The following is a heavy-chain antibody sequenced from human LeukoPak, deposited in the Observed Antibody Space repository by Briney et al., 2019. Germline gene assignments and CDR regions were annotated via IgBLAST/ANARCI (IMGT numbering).Heavy chain of an antibody. CDR3: AKAPSDSLYYGMDV. V-gene: IGHV3-30*18. J-gene: IGHJ6*02. D-gene: IGHD2-21*02. CDR1: GFTFSSYG. Sequence: GGFLRLSCAASGFTFSSYGMHWVRQAPGKGLEWVAVISYDGSNKYYADSVKGRFTISRDNSKNTLYLQANSLSAGDTAAYYCAKAPSDSLYYGMDVWGQGTTVTVSS. CDR2: ISYDGSNK.